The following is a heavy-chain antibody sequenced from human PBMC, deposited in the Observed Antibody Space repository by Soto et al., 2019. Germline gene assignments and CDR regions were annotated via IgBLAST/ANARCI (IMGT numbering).Heavy chain of an antibody. V-gene: IGHV4-59*08. Sequence: PSETLSLTCSVSGGSISNYYWSWIRQPPGKGLEWIGYIYYNGNTHYNPSLRSRVTISVDTSKNQFSLKLSSVTAADTAVYYCAREIVVVPAAHPQENWFDPWGQGTLVTVSS. D-gene: IGHD2-2*01. CDR3: AREIVVVPAAHPQENWFDP. CDR1: GGSISNYY. J-gene: IGHJ5*02. CDR2: IYYNGNT.